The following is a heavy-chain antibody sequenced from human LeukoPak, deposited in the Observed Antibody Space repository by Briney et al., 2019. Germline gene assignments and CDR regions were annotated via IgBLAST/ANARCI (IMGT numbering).Heavy chain of an antibody. J-gene: IGHJ4*02. CDR2: VRHDESNK. V-gene: IGHV3-30*02. D-gene: IGHD6-6*01. Sequence: GGSLRLSCAASGLTFSSYGMHWVRQAPGKGLEWVAFVRHDESNKYYTDSVKGRFTISRDNSKNTLYLQLNSLRSDDTAVYYCAKGYSSSAGPLDYWGQGTQVTVSS. CDR1: GLTFSSYG. CDR3: AKGYSSSAGPLDY.